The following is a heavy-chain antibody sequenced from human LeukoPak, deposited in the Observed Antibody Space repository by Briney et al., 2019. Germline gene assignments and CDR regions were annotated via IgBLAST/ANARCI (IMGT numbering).Heavy chain of an antibody. Sequence: SETLSLTCIVSGGSISTYYWSWIRQPPGKGLEWIGYIYYGGSTNYNPSLKSRVTISVDTSKNQFSLKLSSVTAADTAMYYCAREGYYDSSIGWFDPWGQGTLVTVSS. V-gene: IGHV4-59*01. D-gene: IGHD3-22*01. CDR1: GGSISTYY. CDR2: IYYGGST. CDR3: AREGYYDSSIGWFDP. J-gene: IGHJ5*02.